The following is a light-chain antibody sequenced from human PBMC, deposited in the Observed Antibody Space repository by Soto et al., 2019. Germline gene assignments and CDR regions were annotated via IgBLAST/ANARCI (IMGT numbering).Light chain of an antibody. CDR2: EVN. V-gene: IGLV2-14*01. J-gene: IGLJ2*01. Sequence: QSVLTQPASVSGSPGQSITISCTGTSSDVGGYNYVSWYQQHPGKAPKLMIYEVNNRPSGVSNRFSGSKSGNMASLTISGLQAEDEADYYCSSYTSSSTLVVFGGGTKLTVL. CDR3: SSYTSSSTLVV. CDR1: SSDVGGYNY.